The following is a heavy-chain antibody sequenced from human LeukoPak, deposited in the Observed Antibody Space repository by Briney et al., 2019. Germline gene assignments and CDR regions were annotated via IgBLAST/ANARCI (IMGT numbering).Heavy chain of an antibody. CDR2: IYPGDSDT. D-gene: IGHD2-21*01. Sequence: GESLKISCKGSGYSFTSYWIGWVRQMPGKGLEGMGIIYPGDSDTRYSPSFQGQVTISADKSISTAYLQWSSLKASDTAMYYCARHNCGGDCYSHYYYMDVWGKGTTVTVSS. CDR3: ARHNCGGDCYSHYYYMDV. V-gene: IGHV5-51*01. J-gene: IGHJ6*03. CDR1: GYSFTSYW.